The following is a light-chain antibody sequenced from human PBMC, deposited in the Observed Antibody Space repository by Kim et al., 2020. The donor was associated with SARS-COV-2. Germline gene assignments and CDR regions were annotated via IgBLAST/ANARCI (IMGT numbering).Light chain of an antibody. V-gene: IGKV1-39*01. J-gene: IGKJ4*01. CDR1: QSIGSD. Sequence: SVGDRVTITCRASQSIGSDLNWCQQKPGKAPKHLIYAASSLQSGVPSRFSGSGSGTDFTLTISSLQPEDFATYYCQQSYSTPPLTFGGGTKVDIK. CDR3: QQSYSTPPLT. CDR2: AAS.